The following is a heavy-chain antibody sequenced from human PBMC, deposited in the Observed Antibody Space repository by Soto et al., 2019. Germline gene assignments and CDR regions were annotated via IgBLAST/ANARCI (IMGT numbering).Heavy chain of an antibody. CDR3: VRDLLGSGGHFDY. CDR1: GFIFSSFG. V-gene: IGHV3-33*01. Sequence: GGSLRLFCAASGFIFSSFGMHWVRQAPGKGLEWVAHIWYVGSNTYYADSVKGRFTISRDNSRNTLYLQMDSLRAEDTAVYHCVRDLLGSGGHFDYWGQGTPVTVSS. D-gene: IGHD7-27*01. J-gene: IGHJ4*02. CDR2: IWYVGSNT.